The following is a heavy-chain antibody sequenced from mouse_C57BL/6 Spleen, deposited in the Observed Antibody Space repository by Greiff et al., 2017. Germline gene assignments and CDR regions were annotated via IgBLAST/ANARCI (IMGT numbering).Heavy chain of an antibody. Sequence: QVQLQQPGAELVKPGASVKLSCKASGYTFTSYWMQWVKQRPGQGLEWIGEIDPSDSYTNYNQKFKGKATLTVDTSSSTAYMQLSSLTSEDSAVYYCARHYGSSEIYYDYDVDYWGQGTTLTVSS. CDR3: ARHYGSSEIYYDYDVDY. D-gene: IGHD2-4*01. J-gene: IGHJ2*01. CDR1: GYTFTSYW. CDR2: IDPSDSYT. V-gene: IGHV1-50*01.